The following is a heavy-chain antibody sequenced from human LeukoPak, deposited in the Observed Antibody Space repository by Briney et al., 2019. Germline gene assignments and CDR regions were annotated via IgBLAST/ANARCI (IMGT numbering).Heavy chain of an antibody. V-gene: IGHV3-23*01. CDR2: VSASGFTT. D-gene: IGHD3-16*01. Sequence: PGGSLRLSCAAAGFMFSNYVMYWVRQAPGKGLEWVSVVSASGFTTDYADSVKGRFTISRDNSKNTLYLQMNGLRAEDTAVYYCAKGGRGTYYADSWGQGTLVTVSS. CDR1: GFMFSNYV. CDR3: AKGGRGTYYADS. J-gene: IGHJ4*02.